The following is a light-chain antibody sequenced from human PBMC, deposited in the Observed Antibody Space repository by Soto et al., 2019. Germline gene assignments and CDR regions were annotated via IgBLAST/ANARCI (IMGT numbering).Light chain of an antibody. J-gene: IGLJ1*01. CDR1: SSNIGSNT. CDR3: AAWDDSLNGGYV. CDR2: SNN. V-gene: IGLV1-44*01. Sequence: QSVLTQQPSASGTPGQRVTISCSGSSSNIGSNTVNWYQQLPGTAPKLLIYSNNQRPSGVPDRFSGSKSGTSASLAISGLQSEDEADYYCAAWDDSLNGGYVFGTGTKLTVL.